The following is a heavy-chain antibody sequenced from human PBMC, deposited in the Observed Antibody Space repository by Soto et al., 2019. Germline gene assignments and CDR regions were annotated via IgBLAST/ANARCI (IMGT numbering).Heavy chain of an antibody. D-gene: IGHD3-10*01. J-gene: IGHJ4*02. CDR3: AKASGWFGEFDY. CDR2: ISGSGGST. V-gene: IGHV3-23*01. CDR1: GFTFSSYA. Sequence: EVQLLESGGGLVQPGGSLRLSCAASGFTFSSYAMSWVRQAPGKGLEWVSAISGSGGSTYYADSVKGRFTISRDNSKNTLYLQMNTLRAEDTAVYYCAKASGWFGEFDYWGQGTLVTVSS.